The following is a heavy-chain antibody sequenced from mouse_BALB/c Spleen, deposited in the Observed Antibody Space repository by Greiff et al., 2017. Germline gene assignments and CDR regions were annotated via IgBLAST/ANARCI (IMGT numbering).Heavy chain of an antibody. Sequence: EVQVVESGGGLVQPGGSRKLSCAASGFTFSSFGMHWVRQAPEKGLEWVAYISSGSSTIYYADTVKGRFTISRDNPKNTLFLQMTSLRSEDTAMYYCARSGNYGFDYWGQGTTLTVSS. V-gene: IGHV5-17*02. CDR2: ISSGSSTI. CDR1: GFTFSSFG. D-gene: IGHD1-1*02. CDR3: ARSGNYGFDY. J-gene: IGHJ2*01.